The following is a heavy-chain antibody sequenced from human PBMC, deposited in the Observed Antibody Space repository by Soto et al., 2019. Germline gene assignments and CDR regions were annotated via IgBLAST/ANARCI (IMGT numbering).Heavy chain of an antibody. D-gene: IGHD1-20*01. CDR2: IYYTGST. J-gene: IGHJ3*02. CDR1: GDSISSNSYY. Sequence: SETLSLTCTVSGDSISSNSYYWGWIRQPPGKGLEWIGSIYYTGSTYYNPSLKSRVTMSVDTSKNQFSLKLKSVTAADTSVYYCARPTISGTSDAFDIWGQGTMVTVSS. CDR3: ARPTISGTSDAFDI. V-gene: IGHV4-39*01.